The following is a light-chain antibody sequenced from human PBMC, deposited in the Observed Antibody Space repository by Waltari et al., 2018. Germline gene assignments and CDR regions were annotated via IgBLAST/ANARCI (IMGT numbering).Light chain of an antibody. Sequence: QLVVTQSTSASASLGASVKLTCTLSSGHSSSAIAWHQHRPDKGPRYLMKVNSDGSHSKGAGIPDRFSGSSSGADRHLTISSLQSDDEADYYCQTWGTGISVVFGGGTKLTVL. J-gene: IGLJ2*01. CDR1: SGHSSSA. CDR3: QTWGTGISVV. V-gene: IGLV4-69*02. CDR2: VNSDGSH.